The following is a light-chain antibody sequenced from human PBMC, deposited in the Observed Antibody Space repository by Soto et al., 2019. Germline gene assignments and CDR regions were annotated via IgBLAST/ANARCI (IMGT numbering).Light chain of an antibody. CDR2: DVS. J-gene: IGLJ1*01. CDR3: SSYTRDTTQG. Sequence: QSALTQPASVSGSPGQSITISCTGTSSDVGRYNYVSWYQQHPGKAPKVMIYDVSSRPSGVSTRFSGSKSGNTASLTISGLQAEDEADYYCSSYTRDTTQGFGTGTKLTVL. CDR1: SSDVGRYNY. V-gene: IGLV2-14*01.